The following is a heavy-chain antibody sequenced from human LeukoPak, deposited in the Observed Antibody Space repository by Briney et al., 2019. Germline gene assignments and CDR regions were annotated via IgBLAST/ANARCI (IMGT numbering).Heavy chain of an antibody. J-gene: IGHJ5*02. CDR2: ISSSSSYI. Sequence: GGSLRLSCAASGFTFSSYSMNWVHQAPGKGLEWVSSISSSSSYIYYADSVKGRFTISRDNSKNTLYLQMNSLRAEDTAVYYCARGRGYSQSNWVDPWGQGTMVTVSA. D-gene: IGHD5-18*01. CDR3: ARGRGYSQSNWVDP. V-gene: IGHV3-21*04. CDR1: GFTFSSYS.